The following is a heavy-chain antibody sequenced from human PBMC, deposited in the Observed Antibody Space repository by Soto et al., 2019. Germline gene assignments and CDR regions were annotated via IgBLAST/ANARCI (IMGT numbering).Heavy chain of an antibody. J-gene: IGHJ1*01. CDR1: GASIITNHW. V-gene: IGHV4-4*01. CDR2: IFHRGSA. CDR3: GRTNCLGTVSYVVEI. Sequence: TLSLTCDVSGASIITNHWWTWVRQAPGKGLEWIGEIFHRGSAHHNPSLKSRVTLSVAKSKNQISLNLTSVTAPATAVYSCGRTNCLGTVSYVVEIRGLGSLVTVSS. D-gene: IGHD3-16*01.